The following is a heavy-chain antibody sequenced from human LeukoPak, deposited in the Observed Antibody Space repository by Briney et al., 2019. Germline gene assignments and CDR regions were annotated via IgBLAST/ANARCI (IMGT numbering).Heavy chain of an antibody. CDR3: ARHSTGYYYDSGDSWFDP. CDR1: GFTFSSYS. J-gene: IGHJ5*02. CDR2: INHSGST. V-gene: IGHV4-34*01. D-gene: IGHD3-22*01. Sequence: GSLRLSCAASGFTFSSYSMNWVRQPPGKGLEWIGEINHSGSTNYNPSLKSRVTISVDTSKNQFPLKLSSVTATDTAVYYCARHSTGYYYDSGDSWFDPWGQGTLVTVSS.